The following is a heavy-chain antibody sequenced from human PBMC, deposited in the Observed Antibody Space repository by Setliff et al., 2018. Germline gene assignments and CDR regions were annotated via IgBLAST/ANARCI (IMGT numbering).Heavy chain of an antibody. CDR1: GGSITNFY. V-gene: IGHV4-59*08. Sequence: SETLSLTCTVSGGSITNFYWNWIRQSPGKGLEWIGYIYSSGITNYNPSLKSRLTMSVDTSKNQFSLHLSSMTAADTAVYYCARQPPLNWAIPFDLWGQGNAGHRLL. CDR3: ARQPPLNWAIPFDL. CDR2: IYSSGIT. J-gene: IGHJ3*01. D-gene: IGHD7-27*01.